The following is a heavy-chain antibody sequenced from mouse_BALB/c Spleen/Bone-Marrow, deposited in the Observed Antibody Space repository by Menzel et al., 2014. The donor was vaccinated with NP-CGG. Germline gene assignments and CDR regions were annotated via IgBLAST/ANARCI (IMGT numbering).Heavy chain of an antibody. V-gene: IGHV14-3*02. CDR1: GFNIKDTY. Sequence: EVQGVESGAELVKPGASVKLSCTASGFNIKDTYMHWVKQRPERGLEWIGRIDPANGNTKYDPKFQGKATITADTSSNTAYLQLSSLTSEDTAVYYCARWLPLAYWGQGTLVTVSA. CDR3: ARWLPLAY. CDR2: IDPANGNT. D-gene: IGHD2-2*01. J-gene: IGHJ3*01.